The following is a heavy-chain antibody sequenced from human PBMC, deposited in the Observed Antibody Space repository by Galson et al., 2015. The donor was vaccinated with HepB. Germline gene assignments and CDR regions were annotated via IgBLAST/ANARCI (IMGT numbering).Heavy chain of an antibody. CDR1: GFTFSSYA. CDR2: ISGSGGST. V-gene: IGHV3-23*01. D-gene: IGHD2-21*02. Sequence: SLRLSCAASGFTFSSYAMSWVRQAPGKGLEWVSAISGSGGSTYYADSVKGRFTISRDNSKNTLYLQMNSLRAEDTAVYYCAKDGIGPMPYCGGDCYPDYWGQGTLVTVSS. J-gene: IGHJ4*02. CDR3: AKDGIGPMPYCGGDCYPDY.